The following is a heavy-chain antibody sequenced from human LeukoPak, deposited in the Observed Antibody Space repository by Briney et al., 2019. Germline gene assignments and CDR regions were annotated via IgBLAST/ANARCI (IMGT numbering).Heavy chain of an antibody. CDR1: GGTFSSYA. V-gene: IGHV1-8*02. D-gene: IGHD6-13*01. Sequence: ASVKVSCKASGGTFSSYAISWVRQATGQGLEWMGWMNPNSGNTGYAQKFQGRVTMTRNTSISTAYMELSSLRSEDTAVYYCARVLIEAAGTPTDAFDIWGQGTMVTVSS. CDR3: ARVLIEAAGTPTDAFDI. CDR2: MNPNSGNT. J-gene: IGHJ3*02.